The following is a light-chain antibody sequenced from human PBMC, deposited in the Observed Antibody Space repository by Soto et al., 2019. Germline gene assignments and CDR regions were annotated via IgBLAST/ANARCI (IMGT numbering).Light chain of an antibody. V-gene: IGLV2-14*03. J-gene: IGLJ1*01. CDR2: DVS. CDR3: YSCSRSSGPRYV. Sequence: QSALTQPASVSGSPGQSITISCTGTSSDIGTYNYVSWYQQHPGQAPKLMIYDVSNRPSGVSDRFSGSKSGNTASLTISGLQAEDESDYYCYSCSRSSGPRYVFGTGTKLTVL. CDR1: SSDIGTYNY.